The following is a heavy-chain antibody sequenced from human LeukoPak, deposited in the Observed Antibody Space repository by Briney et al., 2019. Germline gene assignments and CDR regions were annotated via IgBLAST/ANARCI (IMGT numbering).Heavy chain of an antibody. CDR3: VRAIDYGYPGGY. CDR1: GFTFSSYG. CDR2: ISYDGSNK. J-gene: IGHJ4*02. D-gene: IGHD4-17*01. Sequence: GGSLRLSCAASGFTFSSYGMHWVRQAPGKGLEWVAVISYDGSNKYYADSVKGRFTISRDNSKNTLYLQMNSVRAEDTAVYYCVRAIDYGYPGGYWGQGTLVTVSS. V-gene: IGHV3-30*03.